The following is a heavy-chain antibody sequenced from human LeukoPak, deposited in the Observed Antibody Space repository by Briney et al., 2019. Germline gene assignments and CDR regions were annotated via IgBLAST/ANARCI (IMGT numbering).Heavy chain of an antibody. J-gene: IGHJ4*02. CDR2: IIPIFGTA. V-gene: IGHV1-69*01. CDR1: GGTFSSYA. CDR3: ARDCSSTSCYTSWNLFDY. Sequence: ASVKVSCKASGGTFSSYAISWVRQAPGQGLEWMGGIIPIFGTANYAQKFQGRVTSTADESTSTAYMELSSLRSEDTAVYYCARDCSSTSCYTSWNLFDYWGQGTLVTVSS. D-gene: IGHD2-2*02.